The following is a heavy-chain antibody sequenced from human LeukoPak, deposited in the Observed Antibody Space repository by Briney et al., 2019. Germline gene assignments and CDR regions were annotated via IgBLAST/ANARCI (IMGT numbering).Heavy chain of an antibody. J-gene: IGHJ6*03. CDR3: AMDRGVYYYYYMDV. V-gene: IGHV3-7*04. CDR1: GFTFSSYW. CDR2: IKQDGSEK. Sequence: PGGSLRLSCAASGFTFSSYWMSWVRQAPGKGLEWVANIKQDGSEKYYVDSVKGRFTISRDNAKNSLYLQMNSLRAEDTAVYYCAMDRGVYYYYYMDVWGTGTTVTVSS. D-gene: IGHD3-10*01.